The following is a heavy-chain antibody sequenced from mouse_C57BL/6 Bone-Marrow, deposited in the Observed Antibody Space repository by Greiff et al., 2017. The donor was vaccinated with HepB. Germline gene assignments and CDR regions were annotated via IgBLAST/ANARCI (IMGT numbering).Heavy chain of an antibody. CDR2: IYPGDGDT. D-gene: IGHD1-1*01. CDR3: ARGIGGTTVVPPYWYFDV. CDR1: GYAFSSSW. V-gene: IGHV1-82*01. J-gene: IGHJ1*03. Sequence: VQLVESGPELVKPGASVKISCKASGYAFSSSWMNWVKQRPGKGLEWIGRIYPGDGDTNYNGKFKGKATLTADKSSSTAYMQLSSLTSEDSAVYFCARGIGGTTVVPPYWYFDVWGTGTTVTVSS.